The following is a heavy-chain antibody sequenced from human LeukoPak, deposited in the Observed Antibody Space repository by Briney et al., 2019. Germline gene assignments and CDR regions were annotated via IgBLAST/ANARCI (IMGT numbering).Heavy chain of an antibody. CDR1: GGSISRSGYY. J-gene: IGHJ4*02. D-gene: IGHD6-13*01. CDR2: IYYSGST. Sequence: PSETLSLTCTVSGGSISRSGYYWGWIRQPPGKGLEWIGYIYYSGSTNYNPSLKSRVTISVDTSKNQFSLRLSSVTAADTAVYYCARVTGYMTEDYFDYWGQGTLITVSS. CDR3: ARVTGYMTEDYFDY. V-gene: IGHV4-61*08.